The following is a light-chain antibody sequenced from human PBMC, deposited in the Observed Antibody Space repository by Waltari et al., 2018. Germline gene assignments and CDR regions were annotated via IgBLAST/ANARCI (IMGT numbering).Light chain of an antibody. V-gene: IGKV1-39*01. J-gene: IGKJ1*01. CDR3: LQDYNYPQT. CDR2: AAS. Sequence: DIQMTQSPTSLSASVGDRVIITCRASQSISSYLNWYQQKPGTAPKLLIYAASTLQRGVPSRFSGSGSGTDFTLTISSLQPEDFATYYCLQDYNYPQTFGQGTKVEIK. CDR1: QSISSY.